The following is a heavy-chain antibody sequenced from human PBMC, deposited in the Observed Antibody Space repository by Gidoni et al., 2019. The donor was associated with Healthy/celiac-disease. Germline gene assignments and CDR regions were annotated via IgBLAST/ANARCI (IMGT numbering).Heavy chain of an antibody. Sequence: QVQLQQWGAGLLKPSETLSLTCAVYGGSFSGYYWSWIRQPPGKGLEWIGEINHSGSTNYNPSLKSRVTISVDTSKIQFSLKLSSVTAAYTAVYYCARLRVDCSSTSCYRGDAFDIWGQGTMVTVSS. CDR1: GGSFSGYY. J-gene: IGHJ3*02. D-gene: IGHD2-2*02. V-gene: IGHV4-34*01. CDR3: ARLRVDCSSTSCYRGDAFDI. CDR2: INHSGST.